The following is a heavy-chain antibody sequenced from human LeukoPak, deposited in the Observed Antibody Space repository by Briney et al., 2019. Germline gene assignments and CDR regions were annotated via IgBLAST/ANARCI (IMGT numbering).Heavy chain of an antibody. D-gene: IGHD6-13*01. CDR2: IYYSGST. J-gene: IGHJ4*02. V-gene: IGHV4-31*03. CDR1: GGSISSGGYY. CDR3: ARDRGAAAGIFDY. Sequence: SQTLSLACTVSGGSISSGGYYWSWIRQHPGKGLDWIGYIYYSGSTYYNPSLKSRVTISVDTSKNQFSLNLSSVTAADTAVYYCARDRGAAAGIFDYWGQGTLVTVSS.